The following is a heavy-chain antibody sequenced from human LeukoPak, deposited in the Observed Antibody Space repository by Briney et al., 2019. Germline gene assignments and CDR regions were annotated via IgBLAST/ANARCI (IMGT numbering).Heavy chain of an antibody. Sequence: LAGGSLRLSCAASGFTFSSYAMSWVRQAPGKGLEWVSAISGSGGSTYYADSVKGRFTISRDNSKNTLYLQMNSLRAEDTAVYYCAKEGTIFGVVIPFFDYWGQGTLVTVSS. D-gene: IGHD3-3*01. J-gene: IGHJ4*02. CDR1: GFTFSSYA. V-gene: IGHV3-23*01. CDR2: ISGSGGST. CDR3: AKEGTIFGVVIPFFDY.